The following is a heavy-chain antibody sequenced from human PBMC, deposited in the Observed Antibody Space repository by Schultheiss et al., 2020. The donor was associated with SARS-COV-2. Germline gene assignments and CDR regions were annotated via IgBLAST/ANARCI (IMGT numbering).Heavy chain of an antibody. CDR2: IYYSGST. D-gene: IGHD3-16*01. CDR3: ARVMITFGGVTNWFDP. CDR1: GGSFSGYY. J-gene: IGHJ5*02. Sequence: SETLSLTCAVYGGSFSGYYWSWIRQPPGKGLEWIGYIYYSGSTYYNPSLKSRVTISADTSKNQFSLKLTSVTAADTAVYYCARVMITFGGVTNWFDPWGQGTLVTVSS. V-gene: IGHV4-34*01.